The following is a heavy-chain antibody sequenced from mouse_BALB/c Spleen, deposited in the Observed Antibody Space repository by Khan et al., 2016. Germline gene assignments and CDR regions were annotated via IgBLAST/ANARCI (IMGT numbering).Heavy chain of an antibody. CDR1: GYAFSSYW. CDR3: ARHGVTWYFDG. CDR2: IYPGDGDT. J-gene: IGHJ1*01. Sequence: QVQLKQSGAELVKPGSSVKISCKASGYAFSSYWMNWVKQRPGQGLEWIGQIYPGDGDTNYNGTFKGKATLTADKSSSTAYMQLSSLTSEDSAVYCCARHGVTWYFDGWGAGTTVTVSS. V-gene: IGHV1-80*01.